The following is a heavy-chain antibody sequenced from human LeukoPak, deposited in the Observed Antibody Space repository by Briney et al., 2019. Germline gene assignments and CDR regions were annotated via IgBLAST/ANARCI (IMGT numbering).Heavy chain of an antibody. Sequence: GGSLRLSCAASGFTFSSYWMHWVRQAPGKGLEWFSAISGRGGSTYYADSVKGRFTISRDNSKNTLYLQMNSLRAEDTAVYYCAKDSSTIFGVVIIQPNWFDPWGQGTLVTVSS. D-gene: IGHD3-3*01. CDR1: GFTFSSYW. CDR3: AKDSSTIFGVVIIQPNWFDP. J-gene: IGHJ5*02. CDR2: ISGRGGST. V-gene: IGHV3-23*01.